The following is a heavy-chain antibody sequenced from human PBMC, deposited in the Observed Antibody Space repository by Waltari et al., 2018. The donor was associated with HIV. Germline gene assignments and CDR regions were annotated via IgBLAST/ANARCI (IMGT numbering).Heavy chain of an antibody. Sequence: VQLHQWGTRQLKPSETPCRPCAVYVEALVGSHWTWIDQCPGQWLEWIGDINHSGVTNYNPSLKSRVAISADASKNQFSLSLSSVTAADTAVYYCARRDDGLRFNYNGNWFDPWGQGTLVTVS. CDR3: ARRDDGLRFNYNGNWFDP. CDR2: INHSGVT. D-gene: IGHD1-1*01. J-gene: IGHJ5*02. V-gene: IGHV4-34*01. CDR1: VEALVGSH.